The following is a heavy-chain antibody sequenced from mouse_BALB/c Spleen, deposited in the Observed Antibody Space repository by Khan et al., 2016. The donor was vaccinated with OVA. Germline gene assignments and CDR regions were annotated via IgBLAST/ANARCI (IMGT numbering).Heavy chain of an antibody. CDR3: ARVGYAGTMDY. CDR2: INTYTGEP. CDR1: GYTFTKNG. Sequence: QIQLVQSGPELKKPGETVKISCKASGYTFTKNGLNWARQAPGEGLKWMGWINTYTGEPTYADDFRGRFAFSLETSASPAYLQINNLKNEDTATYFCARVGYAGTMDYWGQGTSVTVSS. D-gene: IGHD4-1*01. V-gene: IGHV9-3-1*01. J-gene: IGHJ4*01.